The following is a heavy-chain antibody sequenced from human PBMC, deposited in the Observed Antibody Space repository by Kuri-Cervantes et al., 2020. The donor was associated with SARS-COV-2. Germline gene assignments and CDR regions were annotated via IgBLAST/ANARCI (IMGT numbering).Heavy chain of an antibody. CDR3: ARELGSMTGTTGGY. Sequence: ASVKVSCKASGYTFTNYGITWVRQAPGQGLQWMGWISAYNGKIDYAQNLQGRVTMTTDKSTSAAYMELRSLRSDDTAVYYCARELGSMTGTTGGYWGQGTLVTVSS. V-gene: IGHV1-18*04. D-gene: IGHD1-14*01. CDR1: GYTFTNYG. CDR2: ISAYNGKI. J-gene: IGHJ4*02.